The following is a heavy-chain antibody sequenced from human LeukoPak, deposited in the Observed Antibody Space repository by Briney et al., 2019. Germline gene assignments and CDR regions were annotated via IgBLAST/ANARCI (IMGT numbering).Heavy chain of an antibody. CDR3: AKLTFGGVFGANFDD. CDR1: GFTFRSYG. D-gene: IGHD3-16*02. V-gene: IGHV3-23*01. J-gene: IGHJ4*02. Sequence: PGGSLRLSCAASGFTFRSYGMSWVRQAPGKGLEWVSSISGSGGTTYDADSVKGRFTISRDNSKNTLYLQMNSLRAEDTAAYYCAKLTFGGVFGANFDDWGQGTLVTVSS. CDR2: ISGSGGTT.